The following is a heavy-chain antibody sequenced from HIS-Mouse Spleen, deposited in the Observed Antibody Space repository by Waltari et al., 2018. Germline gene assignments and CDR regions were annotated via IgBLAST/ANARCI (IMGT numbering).Heavy chain of an antibody. J-gene: IGHJ2*01. D-gene: IGHD6-13*01. V-gene: IGHV4-39*07. Sequence: QLQLQDAGPGLAKPSETLSIPCTVSGGPISRSSYYWGWIRQPPGKGRGWIGSIYYSGSTYYNPSLKSRVTISVDTSKNQCALKLSSVTAADTAVYYCAREIPYSSSWYDGYFDLWGRGTLVTVSS. CDR3: AREIPYSSSWYDGYFDL. CDR2: IYYSGST. CDR1: GGPISRSSYY.